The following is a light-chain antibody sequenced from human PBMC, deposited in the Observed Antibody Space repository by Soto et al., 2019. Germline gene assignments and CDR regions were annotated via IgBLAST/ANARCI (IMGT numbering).Light chain of an antibody. Sequence: QSALTQPPSASGSPGQSVAVSCTGTSSDVGGYNFVSWYQHHPGKAPKLLIFEVNKRPSGVPDRFSGSKSGNTASLTISGLQAEDEADYYCSSYTTANTYVFGTGTKLTVL. CDR2: EVN. J-gene: IGLJ1*01. CDR1: SSDVGGYNF. V-gene: IGLV2-8*01. CDR3: SSYTTANTYV.